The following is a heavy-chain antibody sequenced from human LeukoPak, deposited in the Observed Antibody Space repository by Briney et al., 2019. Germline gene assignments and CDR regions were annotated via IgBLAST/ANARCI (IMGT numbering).Heavy chain of an antibody. D-gene: IGHD2-15*01. V-gene: IGHV3-30*18. CDR2: ISSDGSKK. J-gene: IGHJ6*02. Sequence: GTSLRLSCAASSFSFSAYGMHLVRQAPGKGLEWVAVISSDGSKKYYGASVKGRFTISRDNSKNTLYLQLNSLRVEDTAVYYCAKDHGSYCSGGNCYGMNVWGQGTTVTVSS. CDR1: SFSFSAYG. CDR3: AKDHGSYCSGGNCYGMNV.